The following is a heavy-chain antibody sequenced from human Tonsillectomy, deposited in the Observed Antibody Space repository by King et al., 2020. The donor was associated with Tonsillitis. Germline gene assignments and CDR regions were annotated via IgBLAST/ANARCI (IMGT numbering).Heavy chain of an antibody. CDR1: GFIFSNYW. J-gene: IGHJ4*02. D-gene: IGHD7-27*01. V-gene: IGHV3-74*01. CDR2: INNDGSGT. CDR3: VRDNWGMHD. Sequence: VQLVESGGGLVQPGGSLTLSCAASGFIFSNYWMHWVRQAPGKGLVWVAHINNDGSGTTYADSVYGRFTISRDNAKSTLHLQMNSLRDEDMAVYYCVRDNWGMHDWGQGTLITVSS.